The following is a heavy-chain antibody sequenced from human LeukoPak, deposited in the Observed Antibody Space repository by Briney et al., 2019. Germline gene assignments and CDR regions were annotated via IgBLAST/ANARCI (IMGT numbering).Heavy chain of an antibody. CDR2: INVYSGGT. D-gene: IGHD6-13*01. V-gene: IGHV1-2*06. Sequence: GASAKVSCKASGYTFTDYYMHWVRQAPGQGLEWMGRINVYSGGTNYAQKFQGRVTMTRDTSISTAYMELSRLKSDDTAVYYCARDYSSTWYVYWGHGTLVTLSS. CDR3: ARDYSSTWYVY. CDR1: GYTFTDYY. J-gene: IGHJ5*01.